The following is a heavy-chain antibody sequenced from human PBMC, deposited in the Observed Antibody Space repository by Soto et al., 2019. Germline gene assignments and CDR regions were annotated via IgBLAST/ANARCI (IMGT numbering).Heavy chain of an antibody. CDR3: ARPYCDSTSCYTAWFDP. Sequence: QVQLVQSGAEVKKPGASVKVSCKASGYSFSTYDINWVRQAAGQGLEWMGWVNPKSGNTDYAQRFRGRVTMTSNTSIRTAYMELSALTPEDTAVYYCARPYCDSTSCYTAWFDPWGQGTLVTVSS. CDR1: GYSFSTYD. V-gene: IGHV1-8*01. CDR2: VNPKSGNT. J-gene: IGHJ5*02. D-gene: IGHD2-2*02.